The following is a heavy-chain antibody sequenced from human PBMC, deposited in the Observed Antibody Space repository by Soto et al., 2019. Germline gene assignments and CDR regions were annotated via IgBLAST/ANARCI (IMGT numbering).Heavy chain of an antibody. D-gene: IGHD5-18*01. CDR2: MNPKSGGA. CDR3: TRENIENSDGLYDAFDI. V-gene: IGHV1-2*02. CDR1: GYTFTYYY. J-gene: IGHJ3*02. Sequence: XSVKVSCKTSGYTFTYYYTHWVRQAPGQGLEWMGWMNPKSGGAYFAQKFQGGVTLTRDTSIGTAYIEVNSLTSDDTAVYFCTRENIENSDGLYDAFDIWGQGTTVTVSS.